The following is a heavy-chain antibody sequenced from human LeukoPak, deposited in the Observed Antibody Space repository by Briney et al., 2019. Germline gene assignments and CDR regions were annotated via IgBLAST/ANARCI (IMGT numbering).Heavy chain of an antibody. CDR3: ARLDYDFWSGYFYYYYGMDV. Sequence: GGSLRLSCAASGFTFSSYWMSWVRQAPGKGLEWVANIKQAGSEKYYVDSVKGRFTISRDNAKNSLYLQMNSLRAEDTAVYYCARLDYDFWSGYFYYYYGMDVWGQGTTVTVSS. CDR1: GFTFSSYW. V-gene: IGHV3-7*01. D-gene: IGHD3-3*01. CDR2: IKQAGSEK. J-gene: IGHJ6*02.